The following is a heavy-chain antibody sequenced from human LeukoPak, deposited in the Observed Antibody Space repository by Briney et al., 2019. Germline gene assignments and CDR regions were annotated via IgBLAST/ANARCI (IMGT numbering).Heavy chain of an antibody. CDR3: ARDVVSNWFDP. CDR2: IYYSGST. D-gene: IGHD5/OR15-5a*01. J-gene: IGHJ5*02. V-gene: IGHV4-31*03. Sequence: KPSETLSLTCTVSGGSISSGGYYWSWIRQHPGKGLEWIGYIYYSGSTYYNPSLKSRVTISVDTSKNQFSLKLSSVTAADTAVYYCARDVVSNWFDPWGQGTLVTVSS. CDR1: GGSISSGGYY.